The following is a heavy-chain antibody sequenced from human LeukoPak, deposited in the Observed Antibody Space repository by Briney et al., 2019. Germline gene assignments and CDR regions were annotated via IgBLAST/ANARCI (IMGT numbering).Heavy chain of an antibody. D-gene: IGHD2-21*02. Sequence: ASVKVSCKASGYTFTSYAMHWVRQAPGQRLECMGWINTGNGNAKYSQKFQGRVTITRDTSASTAYMDLSSLRSEDTAVYYCARNTETAIPLPYYFDYWGQGTLVTVSS. CDR1: GYTFTSYA. J-gene: IGHJ4*02. CDR3: ARNTETAIPLPYYFDY. CDR2: INTGNGNA. V-gene: IGHV1-3*04.